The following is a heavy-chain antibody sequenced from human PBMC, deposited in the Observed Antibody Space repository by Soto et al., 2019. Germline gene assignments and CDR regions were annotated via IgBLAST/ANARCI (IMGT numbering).Heavy chain of an antibody. J-gene: IGHJ4*02. D-gene: IGHD3-3*01. CDR3: ARSIFGGVTAGY. CDR2: IFYSGSA. CDR1: GGSISSDDYY. V-gene: IGHV4-30-4*01. Sequence: QVQLQESGPGLVKPSQTLSLTCTVSGGSISSDDYYWSWIRQPPGKGLEWIGYIFYSGSAHHNPPRKSRVTISVDTSKNQCSRKLSSMTAADTAMYYCARSIFGGVTAGYWGQGTLVTVSS.